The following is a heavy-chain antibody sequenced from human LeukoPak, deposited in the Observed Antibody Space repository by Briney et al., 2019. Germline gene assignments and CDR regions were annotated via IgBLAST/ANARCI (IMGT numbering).Heavy chain of an antibody. Sequence: KTSETLSLTCAVYGGSFSGYYWSWIRQPPGKGLEWIGEINHSGSTNYNPSLKSRVTISVDTSKNQFSLKLSSVTAADTAVYYCARGPGVITIFGVVIRDDAFDIWGQGTMVTVSS. J-gene: IGHJ3*02. D-gene: IGHD3-3*01. V-gene: IGHV4-34*01. CDR1: GGSFSGYY. CDR3: ARGPGVITIFGVVIRDDAFDI. CDR2: INHSGST.